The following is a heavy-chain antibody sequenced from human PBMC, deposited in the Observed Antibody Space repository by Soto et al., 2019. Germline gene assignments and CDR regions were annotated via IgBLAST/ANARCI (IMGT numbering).Heavy chain of an antibody. CDR3: ARFCTRWSADGVDS. V-gene: IGHV1-18*01. D-gene: IGHD2-8*01. CDR1: GFTFTSYA. Sequence: GASVKVSCKASGFTFTSYAITWVRQAPGQGLEWMGWISAYNGNTNYAQNLQGRVTITTDTSTSTAYMELGSLTSDDTAVYYCARFCTRWSADGVDSWGQGTLVTVSA. J-gene: IGHJ4*02. CDR2: ISAYNGNT.